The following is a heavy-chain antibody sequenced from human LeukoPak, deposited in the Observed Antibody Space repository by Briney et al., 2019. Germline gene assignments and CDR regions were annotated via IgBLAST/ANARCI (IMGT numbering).Heavy chain of an antibody. Sequence: GGSLRLSCAASGFTFSSYSMNWVRQAPGKGLEWVSSISSSSSYIYYADSVKGRFTISRDNAKNPLYLQMNSLRAEDTAVYYCARDPVAGGFSDYWGQGTLVTVSS. V-gene: IGHV3-21*01. D-gene: IGHD6-19*01. CDR2: ISSSSSYI. CDR1: GFTFSSYS. J-gene: IGHJ4*02. CDR3: ARDPVAGGFSDY.